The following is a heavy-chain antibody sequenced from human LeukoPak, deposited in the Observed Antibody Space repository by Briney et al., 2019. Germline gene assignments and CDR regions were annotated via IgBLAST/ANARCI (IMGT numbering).Heavy chain of an antibody. Sequence: GGSLRLSCAASGFSFNIYWMSWVRQAPGKGLEWVANINHDGSEKYYVDSVKGRFTISRDNAENSLYLQTSSLRAEDTAVYYCARASTTVPNLLDHWGRGTLVTVSS. J-gene: IGHJ4*02. CDR1: GFSFNIYW. V-gene: IGHV3-7*01. CDR2: INHDGSEK. D-gene: IGHD4-17*01. CDR3: ARASTTVPNLLDH.